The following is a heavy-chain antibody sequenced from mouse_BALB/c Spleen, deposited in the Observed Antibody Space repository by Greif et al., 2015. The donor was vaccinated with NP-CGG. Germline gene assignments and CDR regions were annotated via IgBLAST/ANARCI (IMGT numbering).Heavy chain of an antibody. D-gene: IGHD1-1*01. V-gene: IGHV1-67*01. CDR3: ARGDYGSSYYYAMDY. CDR2: ISTYYGNT. CDR1: GYTFTDYA. J-gene: IGHJ4*01. Sequence: QVQLKESGPELVRPGVSVKISCKGSGYTFTDYAMHWVKQSHAKSLEWIGVISTYYGNTNYNQKFKGKATMTVDKSSSTAYMELARLTSEDSAIYYCARGDYGSSYYYAMDYWGQGTSVTVSS.